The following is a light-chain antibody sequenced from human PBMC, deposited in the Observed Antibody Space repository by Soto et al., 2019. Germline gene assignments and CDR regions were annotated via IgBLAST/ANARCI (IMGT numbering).Light chain of an antibody. CDR3: QQYTDRPRT. CDR1: QTVRNNY. CDR2: DAS. V-gene: IGKV3-20*01. J-gene: IGKJ1*01. Sequence: EFVLTQSPGTLSLSPGERATLSCRASQTVRNNYLAWYQQKPGQAPRLLIYDASSRATGIPDRFSGGGSGTDFTLTISRLEPEDFAVYYCQQYTDRPRTFGQGTKVDI.